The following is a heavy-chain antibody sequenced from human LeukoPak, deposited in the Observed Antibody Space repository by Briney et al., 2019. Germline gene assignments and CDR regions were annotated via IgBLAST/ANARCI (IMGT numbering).Heavy chain of an antibody. CDR1: GYTFTSYY. CDR2: INPSGGST. J-gene: IGHJ4*02. CDR3: ARLVTTTGYFDY. V-gene: IGHV1-46*01. D-gene: IGHD4-11*01. Sequence: ASVKVSCKASGYTFTSYYMHWVRQAPGQGLEWMGIINPSGGSTSYAQKFQGRVTMTRDMSTSTVYMELSSLRSEDTAVYYCARLVTTTGYFDYWGQGTLVTASS.